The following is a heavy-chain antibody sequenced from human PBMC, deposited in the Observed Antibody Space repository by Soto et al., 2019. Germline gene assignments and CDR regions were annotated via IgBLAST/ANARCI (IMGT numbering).Heavy chain of an antibody. V-gene: IGHV1-3*01. Sequence: GASVKVSCKASGYILTNYAMHWVRQAPGQRLEWMGWINAGNDKTKYSQKFQGRVTITRDAFASTAYMELSSLRSEDTAVYYCARVGAAAGPYYFDNWGQGTLVTVSS. CDR2: INAGNDKT. CDR3: ARVGAAAGPYYFDN. J-gene: IGHJ4*02. D-gene: IGHD6-13*01. CDR1: GYILTNYA.